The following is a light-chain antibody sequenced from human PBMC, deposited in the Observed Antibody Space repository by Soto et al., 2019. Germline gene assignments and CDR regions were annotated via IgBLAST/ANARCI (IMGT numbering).Light chain of an antibody. V-gene: IGLV1-44*01. CDR2: SNY. Sequence: QAVVTQAPSASGTPGQRVTISCSGSSSNVGSLSVDWYQHLPGTAPKLLIHSNYQRPSGVPDRFSGSKSGTSASLAISGLQSEDEADYYCAAWDGSLNRLYVFGTGTKLTVL. CDR1: SSNVGSLS. CDR3: AAWDGSLNRLYV. J-gene: IGLJ1*01.